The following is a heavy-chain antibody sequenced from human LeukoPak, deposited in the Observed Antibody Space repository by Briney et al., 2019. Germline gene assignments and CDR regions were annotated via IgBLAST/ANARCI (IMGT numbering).Heavy chain of an antibody. J-gene: IGHJ4*02. Sequence: GGSLRLSCAASGFAFSSYAMSWVRQAPGKGLEWVSAISGSGGSTYYADSVKGRFTISRDNSKNTLYLQMNSLRAEDTAVYYCAKETYYYGSGSYDYWGQGTLVTVSS. V-gene: IGHV3-23*01. CDR3: AKETYYYGSGSYDY. D-gene: IGHD3-10*01. CDR1: GFAFSSYA. CDR2: ISGSGGST.